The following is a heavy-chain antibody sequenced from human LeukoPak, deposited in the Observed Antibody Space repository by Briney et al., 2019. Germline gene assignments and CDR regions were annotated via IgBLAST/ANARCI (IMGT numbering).Heavy chain of an antibody. CDR3: ARVAVAMKYYYYYYYMDV. V-gene: IGHV5-51*01. CDR1: GYSFTSYW. CDR2: IYPGDYDT. J-gene: IGHJ6*03. D-gene: IGHD6-19*01. Sequence: GESLKISCKGSGYSFTSYWIGWVRQMPGKGLEWMGIIYPGDYDTRYSPSFQGQVTISADKSISTAYLQWSSLKASDTAMYYCARVAVAMKYYYYYYYMDVWGKGTTVTISS.